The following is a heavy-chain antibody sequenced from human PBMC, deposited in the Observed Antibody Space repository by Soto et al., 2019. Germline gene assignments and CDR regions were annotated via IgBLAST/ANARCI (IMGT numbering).Heavy chain of an antibody. CDR2: INPNSGGT. V-gene: IGHV1-2*02. CDR3: ARGNWNYYYGFDV. Sequence: GAAVKVSCKACGCTFTGYYMHWVRQAPGQGLEWMGWINPNSGGTNYAQKFQGRVTMTRDTSISTAYMELSRLRSDDTAVYYCARGNWNYYYGFDVWGQGTTVTV. J-gene: IGHJ6*02. D-gene: IGHD1-20*01. CDR1: GCTFTGYY.